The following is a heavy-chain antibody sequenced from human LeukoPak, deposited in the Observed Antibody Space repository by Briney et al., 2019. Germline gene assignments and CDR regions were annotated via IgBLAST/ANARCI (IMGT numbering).Heavy chain of an antibody. D-gene: IGHD6-19*01. J-gene: IGHJ5*02. Sequence: KPSETLSLTCAVYGGSFSGYYWSWIRQPPGKGLEWIGYIYDSGSTNYNPSLKSRVTISVDTSKNQFSLKLSSVTAADTAVYYCARAAVAGANWFDPWGQGTLVTVSS. CDR3: ARAAVAGANWFDP. V-gene: IGHV4-59*01. CDR2: IYDSGST. CDR1: GGSFSGYY.